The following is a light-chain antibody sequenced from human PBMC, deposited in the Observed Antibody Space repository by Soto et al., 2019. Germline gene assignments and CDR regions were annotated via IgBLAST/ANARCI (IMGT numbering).Light chain of an antibody. CDR3: QQRANWWT. J-gene: IGKJ1*01. V-gene: IGKV3-11*01. Sequence: EIVVTQSPATLSLSPGERATLSCRASQSVSSHLAWYQQKPGQAPRLLIYDASNRATGIPARFSGSGSGTDFTLTISSLEPEDFAVYYCQQRANWWTFDQGTKVEVK. CDR2: DAS. CDR1: QSVSSH.